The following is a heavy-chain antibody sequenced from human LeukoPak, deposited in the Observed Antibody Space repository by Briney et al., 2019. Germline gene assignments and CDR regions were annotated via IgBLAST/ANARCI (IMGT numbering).Heavy chain of an antibody. V-gene: IGHV1-2*06. CDR2: INPNSGGT. D-gene: IGHD3-3*01. CDR3: ARESVIDYDFWSPYYSPVGCDY. J-gene: IGHJ4*02. CDR1: GYTFTGYY. Sequence: AASVKVSCKASGYTFTGYYMHWVRQAPGQGLEWMGRINPNSGGTNYAQKFQGRVTMTRDTSISTAYMELSRLRSDDTAVYYWARESVIDYDFWSPYYSPVGCDYWGQGTLVTVSS.